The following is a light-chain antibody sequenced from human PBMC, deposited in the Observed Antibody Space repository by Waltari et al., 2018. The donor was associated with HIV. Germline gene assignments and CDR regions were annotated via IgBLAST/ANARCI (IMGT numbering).Light chain of an antibody. CDR3: QTTYGVPQT. CDR1: QSISDY. CDR2: AAS. J-gene: IGKJ2*01. V-gene: IGKV1-39*01. Sequence: DVQMTQSPSSLSASVGDRVTITCRSSQSISDYLNWYQQKPGSAPKLLIYAASSLQTGVPSRFSGGRGRSGTEFTLTITSLQPEDVGTYYCQTTYGVPQTFGQGT.